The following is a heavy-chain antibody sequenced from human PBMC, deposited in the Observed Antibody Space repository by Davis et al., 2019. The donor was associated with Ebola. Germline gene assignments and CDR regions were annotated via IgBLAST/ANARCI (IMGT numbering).Heavy chain of an antibody. Sequence: GESLKISCAASGFTFSDYYMSWIRQAPGKGLEWVSYISSSGSTIYYPDSVKGRFTISRDNAKNSLYLQMNSLRAEDTAVYYCARSLVVITTLRKHYYYYGMDVWGQGTTVTVSS. V-gene: IGHV3-11*01. CDR2: ISSSGSTI. CDR1: GFTFSDYY. D-gene: IGHD3-22*01. CDR3: ARSLVVITTLRKHYYYYGMDV. J-gene: IGHJ6*02.